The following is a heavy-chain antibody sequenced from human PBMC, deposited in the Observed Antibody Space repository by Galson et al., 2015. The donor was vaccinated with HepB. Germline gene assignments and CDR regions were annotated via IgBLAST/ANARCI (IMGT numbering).Heavy chain of an antibody. CDR2: IYYSGST. Sequence: ETLSLTCTVSGGSISSSSYYWGWLRQPPGKGLEWIGSIYYSGSTYYNPSLKSRVTISVDTSKNQFSLKLSSVTAADTAVYYCARHPIITMVREPEVFDYWGQGTLVTVSS. J-gene: IGHJ4*02. CDR1: GGSISSSSYY. CDR3: ARHPIITMVREPEVFDY. V-gene: IGHV4-39*01. D-gene: IGHD3-10*01.